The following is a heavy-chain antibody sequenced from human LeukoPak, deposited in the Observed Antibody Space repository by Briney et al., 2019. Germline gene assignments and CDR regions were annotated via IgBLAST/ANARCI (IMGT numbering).Heavy chain of an antibody. CDR1: GGSISSYY. J-gene: IGHJ6*03. V-gene: IGHV4-59*12. Sequence: SETLSLTCTVSGGSISSYYWSWIRQPPGKGLEWIGYIYYSGSTNYNPSLKSRVTISVDTSKNQFSLKLSSVTAADTAVYYCASLPRYRGYYYYYMDVWGKGTTVTVSS. CDR3: ASLPRYRGYYYYYMDV. CDR2: IYYSGST. D-gene: IGHD1-14*01.